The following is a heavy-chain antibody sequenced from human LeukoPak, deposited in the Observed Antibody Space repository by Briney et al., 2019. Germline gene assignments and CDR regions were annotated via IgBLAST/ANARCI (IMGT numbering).Heavy chain of an antibody. V-gene: IGHV4-39*01. CDR1: GGSIITSSFF. Sequence: SETLSLTCTVSGGSIITSSFFWGWVRQSPAQGLVWIVNIYYRGTTNYNPSLQGRVTISLDTYKTQFSLNLSSVTAADTAVYFCARHASSCFRRDFWYFDLWGRGTLVSVS. CDR2: IYYRGTT. J-gene: IGHJ2*01. CDR3: ARHASSCFRRDFWYFDL. D-gene: IGHD6-13*01.